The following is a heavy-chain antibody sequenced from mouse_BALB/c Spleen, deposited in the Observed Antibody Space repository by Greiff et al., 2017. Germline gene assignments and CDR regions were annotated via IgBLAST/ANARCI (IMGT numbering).Heavy chain of an antibody. CDR3: ARRDDGYHYFDY. Sequence: EVQGVESGGGLVQPGGSRKLSCAASGFTFSSFGMHWVRQAPEKGLEWVAYISSGSSTIYYADTVKGRFTISRDNPKNTLFLQMTSLRSEDTAMYYCARRDDGYHYFDYWGQGTTLTVSS. D-gene: IGHD2-3*01. CDR1: GFTFSSFG. V-gene: IGHV5-17*02. CDR2: ISSGSSTI. J-gene: IGHJ2*01.